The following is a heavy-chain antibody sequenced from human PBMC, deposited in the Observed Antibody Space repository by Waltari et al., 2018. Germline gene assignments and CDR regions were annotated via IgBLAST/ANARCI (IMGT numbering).Heavy chain of an antibody. CDR2: IYDRGST. V-gene: IGHV4-39*01. CDR1: GGSISSSSYY. CDR3: ARQSSCSSTSCYPFDY. J-gene: IGHJ4*02. Sequence: QLQLQESGPGLVKPSETLSLTCTVSGGSISSSSYYWGWIRQPPGKGREWIGSIYDRGSTSYNQSLQSRATISVDTSKNQFSLKLSSVTAADTAVYYCARQSSCSSTSCYPFDYWGQGTLVTVSS. D-gene: IGHD2-2*01.